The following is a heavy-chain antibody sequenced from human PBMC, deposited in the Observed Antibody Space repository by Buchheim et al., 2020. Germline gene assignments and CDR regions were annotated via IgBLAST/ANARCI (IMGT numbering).Heavy chain of an antibody. J-gene: IGHJ4*02. CDR2: IYYSGST. D-gene: IGHD2-15*01. Sequence: QVQLQESGPGLVKPSQTLSLTCAVSGGSISSGGYSWSWIRQPPGKGLEWIGYIYYSGSTYYNPSLKSRVTISVDTSKNQFSLKLSSVTAADTAVYYCARARSLYCSGGSCSTFDYWGQGTL. CDR1: GGSISSGGYS. CDR3: ARARSLYCSGGSCSTFDY. V-gene: IGHV4-30-4*07.